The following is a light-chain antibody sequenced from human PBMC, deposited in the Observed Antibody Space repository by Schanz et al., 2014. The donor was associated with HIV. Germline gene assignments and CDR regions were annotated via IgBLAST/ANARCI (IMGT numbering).Light chain of an antibody. Sequence: EIVLTQSPGTLSLSPGERATLSCRASQSVSSSYLAWYQQKPGQAPRLLIYGASSRATGIPDRFSGSGSGTEFTLIISSLQSEDFAIYYCQQYDTWPPMYTFGQGTKLEI. CDR1: QSVSSSY. CDR3: QQYDTWPPMYT. J-gene: IGKJ2*01. CDR2: GAS. V-gene: IGKV3-20*01.